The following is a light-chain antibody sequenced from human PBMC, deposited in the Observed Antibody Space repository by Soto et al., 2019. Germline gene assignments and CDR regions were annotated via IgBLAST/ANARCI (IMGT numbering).Light chain of an antibody. CDR3: ATWDGSLSAWV. CDR2: YTD. V-gene: IGLV1-36*01. Sequence: QSVLTQPPSVSGAPRQRVTISCSGSSSNIGDNAVLWYQQFPGKAPKLLIYYTDLLSSGVSDRFSGSRSGTSASLAISGLQSEDEATYYCATWDGSLSAWVFGGGTQLTVL. CDR1: SSNIGDNA. J-gene: IGLJ3*02.